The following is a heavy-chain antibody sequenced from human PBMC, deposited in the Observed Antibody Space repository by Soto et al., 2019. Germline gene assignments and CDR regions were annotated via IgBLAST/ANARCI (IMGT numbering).Heavy chain of an antibody. J-gene: IGHJ6*02. CDR2: IFPTDEK. CDR3: ARIFGAGLSGGFRYSGMDV. CDR1: GFSLGNDGMG. D-gene: IGHD2-21*01. Sequence: QVTLKESGPVLMKTTETLTLTCSVSGFSLGNDGMGVTWIRQTPGRALEWLAHIFPTDEKSYSPTLKNRLVISKDTSKGQVVLTMTNVNPLDTATYYCARIFGAGLSGGFRYSGMDVWGQGTAVTVSS. V-gene: IGHV2-26*01.